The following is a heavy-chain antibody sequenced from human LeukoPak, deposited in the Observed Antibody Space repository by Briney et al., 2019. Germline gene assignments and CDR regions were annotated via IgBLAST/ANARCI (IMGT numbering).Heavy chain of an antibody. CDR3: ALVSGSYYSADY. J-gene: IGHJ4*02. Sequence: ASVKVSCKASGYTFTGYYMHWVRQAPGQGLEWMGWINPNSGGTNYAQKFQGRVTMTRDTSISTAYMELSRLRSDDTAVYYCALVSGSYYSADYWGQGTLVTVSS. D-gene: IGHD3-10*01. V-gene: IGHV1-2*02. CDR1: GYTFTGYY. CDR2: INPNSGGT.